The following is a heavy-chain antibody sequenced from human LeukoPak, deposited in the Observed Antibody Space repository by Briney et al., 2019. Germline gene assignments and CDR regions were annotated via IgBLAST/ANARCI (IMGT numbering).Heavy chain of an antibody. Sequence: GGSLRLSCAASGFTFSSYAMSWVRQAPGKGLEWVSAISGSGGSTYYADSVKGRFTISRDNSKNTLYLQMNSLRAEDTAVYYCAKISRYCSGGSCHTTYYYYGMDVWGQGTTVTVSS. CDR3: AKISRYCSGGSCHTTYYYYGMDV. CDR1: GFTFSSYA. CDR2: ISGSGGST. D-gene: IGHD2-15*01. V-gene: IGHV3-23*01. J-gene: IGHJ6*02.